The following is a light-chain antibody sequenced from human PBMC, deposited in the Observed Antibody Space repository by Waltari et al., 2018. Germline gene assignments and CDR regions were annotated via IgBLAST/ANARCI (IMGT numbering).Light chain of an antibody. CDR2: EDT. Sequence: QSVLTQPPSVSAAPGQRVTISCSGGRSNIGNNYVSWYRQFPGTAPKLLIFEDTWRPSDIAGRFAGSKSCTSATLDITGLQAGDEADYYCGTWDSSLSGAVFGGGTHLTVL. J-gene: IGLJ7*01. CDR3: GTWDSSLSGAV. V-gene: IGLV1-51*02. CDR1: RSNIGNNY.